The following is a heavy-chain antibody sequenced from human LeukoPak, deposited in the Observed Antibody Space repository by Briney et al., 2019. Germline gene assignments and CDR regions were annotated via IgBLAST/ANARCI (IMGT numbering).Heavy chain of an antibody. CDR1: GFTFSSYN. J-gene: IGHJ4*02. V-gene: IGHV3-48*01. Sequence: PGGSLRLSCTASGFTFSSYNMNWVRQAPWKGLEWLSYISGSSSTIYYADSVKGRFTISRDNAKNSLYLQMNSLRAEDTAVYYCARDFLEDSYWGQGTLVTVSS. CDR2: ISGSSSTI. D-gene: IGHD3-3*01. CDR3: ARDFLEDSY.